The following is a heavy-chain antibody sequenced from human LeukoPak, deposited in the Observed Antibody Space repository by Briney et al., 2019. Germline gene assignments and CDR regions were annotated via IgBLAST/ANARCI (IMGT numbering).Heavy chain of an antibody. CDR3: ATAEQLV. D-gene: IGHD6-6*01. V-gene: IGHV1-24*01. J-gene: IGHJ4*02. Sequence: GASVKVSCRVSGDTLTEISIHWVRQTPGKGLEWMGGLHPEDREVIYAQKFQGRVTMTEDSSTDPAYMDLRSLRSEDTAVYYCATAEQLVWGQGTLVTVSS. CDR1: GDTLTEIS. CDR2: LHPEDREV.